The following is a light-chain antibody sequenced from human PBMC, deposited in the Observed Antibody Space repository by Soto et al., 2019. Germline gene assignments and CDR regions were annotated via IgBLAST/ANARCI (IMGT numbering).Light chain of an antibody. CDR3: CSYAGSYNWV. V-gene: IGLV1-47*02. J-gene: IGLJ3*02. CDR1: SSNIGGTNY. Sequence: QSVLTQPPSASGTPGQKVFISCSGSSSNIGGTNYAYWYQQLPGAAPKLLMHSNNLRPSGVPDRFSASKSGNTASLTISGLQAEDEADYYCCSYAGSYNWVFGGGTQLTVL. CDR2: SNN.